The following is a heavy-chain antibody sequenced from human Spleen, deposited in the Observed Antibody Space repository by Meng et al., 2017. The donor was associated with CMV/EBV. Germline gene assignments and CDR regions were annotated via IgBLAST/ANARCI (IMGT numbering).Heavy chain of an antibody. J-gene: IGHJ6*02. V-gene: IGHV4-38-2*02. Sequence: SETLSLTCTVSGYSISSGFYWGWIRQPPGKGLEWIGSTYHSGSTYYNPSLKSRVTISVDTSKNQFSLKLSSVTAADTAVYYCARDPLTWGVVPADITRHYYYGMDVWGQGTTVTVSS. CDR2: TYHSGST. D-gene: IGHD2-2*01. CDR3: ARDPLTWGVVPADITRHYYYGMDV. CDR1: GYSISSGFY.